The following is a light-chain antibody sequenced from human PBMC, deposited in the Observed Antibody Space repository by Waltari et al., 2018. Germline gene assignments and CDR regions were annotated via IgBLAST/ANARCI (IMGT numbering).Light chain of an antibody. CDR1: SGSIASYY. CDR2: DDD. Sequence: NFMLTQPHSVSESPGKTVTISCTRSSGSIASYYVQWYQQRPGSAPTTVIYDDDLRPSGVPDRFSGSINSSSNSASLTISGLKTEDEADYYCQSYDDTTNQVFGGGTKLTVL. CDR3: QSYDDTTNQV. V-gene: IGLV6-57*04. J-gene: IGLJ2*01.